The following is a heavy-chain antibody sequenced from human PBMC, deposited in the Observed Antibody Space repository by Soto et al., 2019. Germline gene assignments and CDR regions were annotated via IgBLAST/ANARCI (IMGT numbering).Heavy chain of an antibody. CDR1: GGSISSGGYS. V-gene: IGHV4-30-2*01. CDR3: ARAGSGTFYYFDY. J-gene: IGHJ4*02. CDR2: IYHSGST. D-gene: IGHD3-10*01. Sequence: QLQLQESGSGLVKPSQTLSLTCAVSGGSISSGGYSWSWIRQPPGKGLEWIGYIYHSGSTYYNPSLKSRVTISVDRSKKQFSLKLSSVTAADTAVYYCARAGSGTFYYFDYWGQGTLVTVSS.